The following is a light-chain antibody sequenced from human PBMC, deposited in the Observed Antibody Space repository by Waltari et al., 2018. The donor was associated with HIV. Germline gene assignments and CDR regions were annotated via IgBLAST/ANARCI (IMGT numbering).Light chain of an antibody. CDR1: SSTIGNNP. CDR2: TNN. J-gene: IGLJ2*01. Sequence: QSVLPQPPPASATPGQSVAMSCSGSSSTIGNNPVRWSQHLPGPAPKLLIYTNNNRPPGSPDRFPGSKSGNSASVAISGLQSDDEGDYYCAAWDDSLNGHVVFGGGTKLTVL. CDR3: AAWDDSLNGHVV. V-gene: IGLV1-44*01.